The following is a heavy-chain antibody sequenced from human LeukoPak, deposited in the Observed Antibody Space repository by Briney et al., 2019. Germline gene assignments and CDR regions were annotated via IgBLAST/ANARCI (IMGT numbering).Heavy chain of an antibody. V-gene: IGHV3-30*18. CDR2: ISYDGSNK. D-gene: IGHD6-13*01. J-gene: IGHJ4*02. Sequence: QPRRSLRLSCAASGFTFSSYGMHWVRQAPGKGLEWVAVISYDGSNKYYADSVKGRFTISRDNSKNTLYLQMNSLRAEDTAVYYCAKDPVHSSSWQYYFDYWGQGTLVTVSS. CDR1: GFTFSSYG. CDR3: AKDPVHSSSWQYYFDY.